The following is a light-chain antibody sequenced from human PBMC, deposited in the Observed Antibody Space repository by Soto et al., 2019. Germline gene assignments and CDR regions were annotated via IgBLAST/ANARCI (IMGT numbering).Light chain of an antibody. J-gene: IGLJ2*01. CDR1: TGAVTSTFY. CDR2: STS. V-gene: IGLV7-43*01. Sequence: QAVVTQEPSLTVSPGGTVTLTCASSTGAVTSTFYPNWFQQKPGQAPRSLIYSTSNKHPWTPARFSGSLLGVKAALTLSDGQPEEEADYFCLLFLGGVRVLGGGTQLTVL. CDR3: LLFLGGVRV.